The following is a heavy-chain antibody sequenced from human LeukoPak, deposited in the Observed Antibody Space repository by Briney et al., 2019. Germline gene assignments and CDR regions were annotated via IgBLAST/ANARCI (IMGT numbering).Heavy chain of an antibody. Sequence: GGSLRLSCAASGCTFSSYAVSWFRQAPGKGLECVTAISGSGGSTYYADCVKGRFTISRDNSKNTLYLQMNSLRAEDTAVYYCAKAIVSVAAGGVAYDYWGQGTLVTVSS. J-gene: IGHJ4*02. V-gene: IGHV3-23*01. CDR1: GCTFSSYA. CDR2: ISGSGGST. D-gene: IGHD6-13*01. CDR3: AKAIVSVAAGGVAYDY.